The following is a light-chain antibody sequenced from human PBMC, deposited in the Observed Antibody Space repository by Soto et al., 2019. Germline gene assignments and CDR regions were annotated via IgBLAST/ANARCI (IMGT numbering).Light chain of an antibody. Sequence: QSALTQPASVSGSPGQSITISCTGTSSDVGGYNYVSWYQQHPGKAPKLIIYDVINRPSGVSDRFSGSKSGNTASLTISGRQAEDEADFYCTSYGISIILYYVFGSGTKLTVL. CDR2: DVI. V-gene: IGLV2-14*03. CDR1: SSDVGGYNY. CDR3: TSYGISIILYYV. J-gene: IGLJ1*01.